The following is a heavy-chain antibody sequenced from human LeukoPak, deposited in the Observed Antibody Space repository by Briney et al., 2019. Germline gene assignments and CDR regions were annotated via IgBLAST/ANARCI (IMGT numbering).Heavy chain of an antibody. V-gene: IGHV4-34*01. CDR2: INHSGST. CDR1: GGSFSGYY. CDR3: ARTQLRRTPMTRGWSSGDAFDV. D-gene: IGHD3-10*01. J-gene: IGHJ3*01. Sequence: SETLSLTCAVYGGSFSGYYWSWIRQPPGKGLEWIGEINHSGSTNYNPSLKSRVTISVDTSKNHFSLKLSSVTAADTAIYYCARTQLRRTPMTRGWSSGDAFDVWGQGTMVTASS.